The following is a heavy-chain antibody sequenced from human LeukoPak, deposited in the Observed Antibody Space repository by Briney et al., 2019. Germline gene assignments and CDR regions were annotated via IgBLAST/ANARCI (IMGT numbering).Heavy chain of an antibody. D-gene: IGHD4-17*01. V-gene: IGHV4-38-2*01. CDR3: ARQSGDYWNNYYYYMDV. CDR2: IYHSGST. CDR1: GYSISSGYY. Sequence: KPSETLSLTCAVSGYSISSGYYWGWIRQPPGKGLEWIGSIYHSGSTNYNPSLKSRVTISVDTSKNQFSLKLSSVTAADTAVYYCARQSGDYWNNYYYYMDVWGKGTTVTVSS. J-gene: IGHJ6*03.